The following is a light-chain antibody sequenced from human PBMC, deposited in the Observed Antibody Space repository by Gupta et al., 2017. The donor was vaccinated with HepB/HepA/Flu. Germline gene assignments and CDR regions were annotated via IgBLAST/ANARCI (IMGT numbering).Light chain of an antibody. J-gene: IGLJ2*01. CDR2: VSN. V-gene: IGLV1-44*01. Sequence: SVLSQPPSASGTPGQRVTISCSGSSPNIGSNTVNWYQQHPGTAPKLLICVSNQRPSGVPVRFSGSKSGTAASLAISGLQAEDEADYYCAAWDDSRNGVVFGGGTELTVL. CDR1: SPNIGSNT. CDR3: AAWDDSRNGVV.